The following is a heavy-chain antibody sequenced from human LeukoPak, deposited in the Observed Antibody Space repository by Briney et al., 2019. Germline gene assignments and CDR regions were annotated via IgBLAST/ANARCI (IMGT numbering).Heavy chain of an antibody. J-gene: IGHJ4*02. CDR2: INPNSGGT. CDR3: AKTYSGWFLDY. V-gene: IGHV1-2*02. CDR1: GYTFIDYY. Sequence: GASVKVSCKASGYTFIDYYMHWVRQAPGQGLEWMGWINPNSGGTNYAQNFQGRVTMTRDTSIRTVYMELSRLRSDDTAVYYCAKTYSGWFLDYWGQGALVTVSS. D-gene: IGHD6-19*01.